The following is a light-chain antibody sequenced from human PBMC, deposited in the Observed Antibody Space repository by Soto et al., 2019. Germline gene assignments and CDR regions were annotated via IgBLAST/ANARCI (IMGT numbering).Light chain of an antibody. CDR2: EVS. J-gene: IGLJ1*01. V-gene: IGLV2-14*01. Sequence: QSVLTQPASVSGSPVQSITISCTGTSSDVGGYNYFSWYQLHPGKSPKLMVYEVSNRPSGVSNRFSGSKSGNTASLTISGLQGEDEADYYCSSYTRSXAYVLGNGTKVXV. CDR1: SSDVGGYNY. CDR3: SSYTRSXAYV.